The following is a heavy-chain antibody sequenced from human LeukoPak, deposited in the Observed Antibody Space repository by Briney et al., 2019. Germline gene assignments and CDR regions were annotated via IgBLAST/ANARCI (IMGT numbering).Heavy chain of an antibody. V-gene: IGHV3-23*01. D-gene: IGHD4-11*01. Sequence: GGSLRLSCAASGFTFSSYAMSWVRQAPGKGLEWVSAISGSGGSTYYADSVKGRFAISRDNSKNTLYLQMNSLRAEDTAVYYCGRLHPTDNWFDPWGQGTLVTVSS. CDR1: GFTFSSYA. CDR2: ISGSGGST. J-gene: IGHJ5*02. CDR3: GRLHPTDNWFDP.